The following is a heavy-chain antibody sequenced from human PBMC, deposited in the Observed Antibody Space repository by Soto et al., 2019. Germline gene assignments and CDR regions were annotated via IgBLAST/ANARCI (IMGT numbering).Heavy chain of an antibody. J-gene: IGHJ4*02. V-gene: IGHV3-23*01. Sequence: PGGSLRLSCAASGFTFSSYAMSWVRQAPGKGLEWVSAISGSGGSTYYADSVKGRFTISRDNSKNTLYLQMNSLRAEDTAVYYCAKDHSSYDYVWGSSDYWGQGTLVTVSS. CDR3: AKDHSSYDYVWGSSDY. D-gene: IGHD3-16*01. CDR1: GFTFSSYA. CDR2: ISGSGGST.